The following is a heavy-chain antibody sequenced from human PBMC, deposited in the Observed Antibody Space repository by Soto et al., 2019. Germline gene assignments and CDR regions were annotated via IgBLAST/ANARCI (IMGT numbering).Heavy chain of an antibody. J-gene: IGHJ4*02. V-gene: IGHV2-5*02. D-gene: IGHD1-26*01. CDR1: GFSLSTSSGVG. CDR2: IYWDDEK. CDR3: AHILGIGCYYEGFDY. Sequence: QITLKESGPTLVKPTQTLTLTCTFSGFSLSTSSGVGVGWIRQPPGKALEWLAFIYWDDEKRYSPSLKSRLTVTKDTSKNQVVLIVTNMDPVDTATYYCAHILGIGCYYEGFDYWGQGALVTVSS.